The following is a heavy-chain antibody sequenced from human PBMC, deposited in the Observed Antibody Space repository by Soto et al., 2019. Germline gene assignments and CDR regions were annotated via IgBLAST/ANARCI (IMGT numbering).Heavy chain of an antibody. D-gene: IGHD2-2*01. CDR2: ISGSGGST. CDR3: ARDENIVVVPAAISYYFDY. Sequence: EVQLLESGGGLVQPGGSLRLSCAASGFTFSSYAMSWVRQAPGKGLEWVSAISGSGGSTYYADSVKGRFTISRDNSKNMLYLQMNSLRAEDTAVYYCARDENIVVVPAAISYYFDYWGQGTLVTVSS. CDR1: GFTFSSYA. J-gene: IGHJ4*02. V-gene: IGHV3-23*01.